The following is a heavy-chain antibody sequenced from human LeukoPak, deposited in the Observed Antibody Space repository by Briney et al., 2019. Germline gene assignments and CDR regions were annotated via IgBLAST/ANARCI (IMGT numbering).Heavy chain of an antibody. J-gene: IGHJ4*02. Sequence: GGSLRLSCAASGFTFRDSAMHWVRQVSGKGLEWVSSISWNSDNIDYVDSVKGRFTISRDNAKNSLYLQMNSLRPEDTAFYYCAKEGSVCTNGICRYFDFWGQGALVTVSS. CDR2: ISWNSDNI. CDR1: GFTFRDSA. V-gene: IGHV3-9*01. D-gene: IGHD2-8*01. CDR3: AKEGSVCTNGICRYFDF.